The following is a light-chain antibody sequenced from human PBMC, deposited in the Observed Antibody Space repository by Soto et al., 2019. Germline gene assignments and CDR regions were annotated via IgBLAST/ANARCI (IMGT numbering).Light chain of an antibody. CDR2: EVS. CDR1: SNDVGTYNR. CDR3: SSFTSSSTLV. Sequence: QSALTQPPSVSGSPGQSVTISCTGTSNDVGTYNRVSWYQQPPGTAPKLIIYEVSNRPSGVPDRFSGSESGSTASLTISGLQAEDEADYYCSSFTSSSTLVFGGGTKLTVL. J-gene: IGLJ2*01. V-gene: IGLV2-18*02.